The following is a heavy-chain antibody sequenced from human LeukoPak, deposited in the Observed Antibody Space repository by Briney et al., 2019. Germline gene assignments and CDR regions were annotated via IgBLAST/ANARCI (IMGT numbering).Heavy chain of an antibody. CDR3: ARLKYSSSWLPNYYYYYYMDV. CDR1: GFTFSSNW. J-gene: IGHJ6*03. D-gene: IGHD6-13*01. CDR2: IKQDGSEK. Sequence: GGSLRLSCAAFGFTFSSNWMSWVRQAPGKGREWVANIKQDGSEKYYVDSVKGRFTISRDNAKNSLYLQMNSLRAEDTAVYYCARLKYSSSWLPNYYYYYYMDVWGKGTTVTVSS. V-gene: IGHV3-7*01.